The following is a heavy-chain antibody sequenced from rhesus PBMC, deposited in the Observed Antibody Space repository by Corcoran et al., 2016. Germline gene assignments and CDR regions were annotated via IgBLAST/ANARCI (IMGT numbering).Heavy chain of an antibody. V-gene: IGHV4-169*01. CDR3: ARGRGYCTSTTCP. D-gene: IGHD2-2*01. CDR1: GGSISSSY. CDR2: IYGSGSST. J-gene: IGHJ4*01. Sequence: QLQLQESGPGLVKPSETLSVTCAVSGGSISSSYWSWIRQAPGKGLEWIGYIYGSGSSTNSNPSLKSRVTLSVDTSKNQLSLKLSSVTTADTAVYYCARGRGYCTSTTCPWGQGVLVTVSS.